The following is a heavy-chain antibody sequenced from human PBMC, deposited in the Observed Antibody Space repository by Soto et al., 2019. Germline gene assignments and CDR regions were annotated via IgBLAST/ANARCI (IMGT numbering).Heavy chain of an antibody. CDR2: ISYDGSNK. CDR3: ARGDREDIAVVVGARPGEYSVDV. J-gene: IGHJ6*02. V-gene: IGHV3-30-3*01. Sequence: QVQLVESGGGVVQPGRSLRLSCAASGFTFRSYAMHWVRQAPGKGLECVAVISYDGSNKFYRDSVKGRFTISRDNSKNTLYVQINSLRYEDTAVYYCARGDREDIAVVVGARPGEYSVDVWGQGTTVTVSS. CDR1: GFTFRSYA. D-gene: IGHD2-15*01.